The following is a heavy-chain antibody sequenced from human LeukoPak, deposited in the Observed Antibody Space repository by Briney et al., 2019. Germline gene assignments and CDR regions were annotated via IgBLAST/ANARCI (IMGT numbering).Heavy chain of an antibody. CDR2: INHSGST. J-gene: IGHJ4*02. CDR1: GGSFSGYY. D-gene: IGHD2-15*01. V-gene: IGHV4-34*01. CDR3: ARHDCSGGSCYVSFFDY. Sequence: SETLSLTCAVYGGSFSGYYWSGIRQPPGKGLEWIGEINHSGSTNYNPSLKSRVTISVDTSKNQFSLKLSSVTAADTAVYYCARHDCSGGSCYVSFFDYWGQGTLVTVSS.